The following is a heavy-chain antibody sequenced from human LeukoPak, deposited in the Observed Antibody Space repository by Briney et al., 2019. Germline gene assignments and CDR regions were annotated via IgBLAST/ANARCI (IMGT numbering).Heavy chain of an antibody. CDR1: GFTFSGSA. J-gene: IGHJ4*02. D-gene: IGHD4-23*01. CDR2: IRNKANSYAT. V-gene: IGHV3-73*01. CDR3: TRVPDYGGNSEEDY. Sequence: GGSLKLSCAASGFTFSGSAMHWVRQASGKGLEWVGRIRNKANSYATAYAASVKGRFTISRDDSKNTAYLQMNSLKTEDTAVYYCTRVPDYGGNSEEDYWGQGTLVTVSS.